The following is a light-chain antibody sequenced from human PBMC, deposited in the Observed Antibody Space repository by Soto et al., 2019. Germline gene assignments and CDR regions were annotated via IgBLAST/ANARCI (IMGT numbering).Light chain of an antibody. V-gene: IGKV3-20*01. Sequence: EIVLTQSPGTLSLSPGERATLSCRASQSVSSNYLAWYQQKPGQAPRLLIYGASSRATGIPDRFSGSGSGTDFSLTISGLEPEDFAVYYCQQYGNSPWTFGQGTEVEIK. CDR3: QQYGNSPWT. CDR2: GAS. J-gene: IGKJ1*01. CDR1: QSVSSNY.